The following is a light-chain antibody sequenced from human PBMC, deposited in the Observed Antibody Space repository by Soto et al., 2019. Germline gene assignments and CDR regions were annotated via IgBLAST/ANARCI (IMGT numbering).Light chain of an antibody. CDR1: QSVSSNY. J-gene: IGKJ1*01. CDR2: GAS. Sequence: EIVLTQSPGTLSLSPGERATLSCRATQSVSSNYLAWYQQKPGQAPRLLIYGASSRATGIPDRFSGSGSGTDFTLTISRLEPEDFAVYYCQQYNNWLRTWTFGQGTKVEIK. CDR3: QQYNNWLRTWT. V-gene: IGKV3-20*01.